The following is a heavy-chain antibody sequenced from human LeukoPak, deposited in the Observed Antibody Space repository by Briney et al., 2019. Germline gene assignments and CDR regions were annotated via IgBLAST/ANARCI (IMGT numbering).Heavy chain of an antibody. V-gene: IGHV3-9*01. J-gene: IGHJ4*02. CDR2: ISWNSGSI. D-gene: IGHD5-12*01. Sequence: GRSLRLSCVASGFTFDDYAMHWVRQAPGKGLEWVSSISWNSGSIGYADSVKGRFTISRDNAKNSLYLQMNSLRGEDTAVYYCARESSSGYSGYDPVAFDYWGQGTLVTVSS. CDR3: ARESSSGYSGYDPVAFDY. CDR1: GFTFDDYA.